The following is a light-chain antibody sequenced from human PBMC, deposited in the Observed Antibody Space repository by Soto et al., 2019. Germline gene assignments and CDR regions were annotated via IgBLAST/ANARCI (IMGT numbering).Light chain of an antibody. CDR1: KLGDKY. CDR2: QDS. J-gene: IGLJ1*01. CDR3: QAWDSSTFYYV. Sequence: SYELTQPPSVSVSPGQTASITCSGDKLGDKYACWYQQKPGQSPVLVIYQDSKRPSGIPERFSGSNSGNTATLTISGTQAMDEADYYCQAWDSSTFYYVSGNGTKVTVL. V-gene: IGLV3-1*01.